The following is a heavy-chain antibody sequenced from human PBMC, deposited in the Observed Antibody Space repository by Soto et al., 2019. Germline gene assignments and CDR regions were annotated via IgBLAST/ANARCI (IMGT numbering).Heavy chain of an antibody. CDR1: GGSINSGGYY. CDR2: IFYSGST. Sequence: QVQLQESGPGLVKPSQTLSLICTVSGGSINSGGYYWNWIRQHPGKGLEWIGYIFYSGSTYYNPFLRSRVTKSADTSENQFSPNLSSVTAADTAVYFCARGYRQSGDSSSWVFDYWGQGTLVNVSS. J-gene: IGHJ4*02. V-gene: IGHV4-31*03. D-gene: IGHD6-13*01. CDR3: ARGYRQSGDSSSWVFDY.